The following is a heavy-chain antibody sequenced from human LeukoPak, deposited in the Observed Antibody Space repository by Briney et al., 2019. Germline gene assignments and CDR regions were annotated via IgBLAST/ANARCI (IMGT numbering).Heavy chain of an antibody. V-gene: IGHV3-9*01. Sequence: GGSLRLSCAASGFTFDDYAMHWVRQAPGKGLEWISSISWNSNTIGYADSVKGRFTISRDNAKNSLYLQMNSLRAEDTAVYYCARALAVAQFDYWGQGTLVTVSS. D-gene: IGHD6-19*01. CDR2: ISWNSNTI. CDR3: ARALAVAQFDY. J-gene: IGHJ4*02. CDR1: GFTFDDYA.